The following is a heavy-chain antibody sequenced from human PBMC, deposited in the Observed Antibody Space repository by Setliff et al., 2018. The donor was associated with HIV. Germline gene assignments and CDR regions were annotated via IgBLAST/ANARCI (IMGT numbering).Heavy chain of an antibody. CDR2: ISYDGNIK. J-gene: IGHJ3*02. V-gene: IGHV3-30*09. Sequence: PGGSLRLSCAASGFIFSNYATHWVRQAPGKGLEWVAVISYDGNIKYYADSLKGRFAISRDNSKNTLFLQMNSVRAEDTALDYCAREPTYYYDSSGPYDAFDIWGQGTTVTVSS. CDR1: GFIFSNYA. CDR3: AREPTYYYDSSGPYDAFDI. D-gene: IGHD3-22*01.